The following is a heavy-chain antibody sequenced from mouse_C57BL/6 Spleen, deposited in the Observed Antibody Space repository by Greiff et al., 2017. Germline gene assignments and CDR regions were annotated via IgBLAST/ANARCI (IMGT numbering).Heavy chain of an antibody. Sequence: QVQLQQPGAELVKPGASVKLSCKASGYTFTSYWMHWVKQRPGPGLEWIGMIHPNSGSTNYNEKFKSKATLTVDTSSSTAYMQLSSLTSEDSAVYYCARWEYYYDAIDDWGPGTSVTVSS. D-gene: IGHD1-1*01. J-gene: IGHJ4*01. CDR2: IHPNSGST. CDR3: ARWEYYYDAIDD. CDR1: GYTFTSYW. V-gene: IGHV1-64*01.